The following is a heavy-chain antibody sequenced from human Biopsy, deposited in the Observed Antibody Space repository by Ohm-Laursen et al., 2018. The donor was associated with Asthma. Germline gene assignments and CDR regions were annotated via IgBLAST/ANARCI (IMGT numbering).Heavy chain of an antibody. CDR1: GGSISVSNW. CDR2: IYHLGNA. J-gene: IGHJ4*02. CDR3: ARRWRSYDSSNYYLDQ. D-gene: IGHD3-22*01. Sequence: PETLSLTCDVSGGSISVSNWWSWVRQPPGRGLEWIGQIYHLGNANYNPSLKSRVTMSVDKSKNQFSLKLTSVTAADTAVYFCARRWRSYDSSNYYLDQWGQGTLVTVSS. V-gene: IGHV4-4*01.